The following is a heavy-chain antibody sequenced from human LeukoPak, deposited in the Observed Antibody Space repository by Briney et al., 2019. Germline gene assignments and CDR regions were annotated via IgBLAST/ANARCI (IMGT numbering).Heavy chain of an antibody. CDR3: ARDPDILLGVNFDY. CDR1: GFTFSSSW. V-gene: IGHV3-7*01. Sequence: GFLRLSCSASGFTFSSSWMNWVRQAPGKRLEWVANINQDGSKQNYVDSVKGRFTVSRDNAQNSLYLQMHSLRAEDTAVYYCARDPDILLGVNFDYWGQGALVIVSS. J-gene: IGHJ4*02. D-gene: IGHD2-21*01. CDR2: INQDGSKQ.